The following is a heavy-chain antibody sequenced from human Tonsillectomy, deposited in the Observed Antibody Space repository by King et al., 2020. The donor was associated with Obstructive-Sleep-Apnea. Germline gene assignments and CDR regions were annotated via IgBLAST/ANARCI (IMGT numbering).Heavy chain of an antibody. CDR1: GGSITSHH. CDR2: IHYSGGA. V-gene: IGHV4-59*11. Sequence: LQLQESGPGLVKPSETLSLTCTVSGGSITSHHWSWIRQPPGKGLEWIGFIHYSGGADYSPSLKSRVSMSADTSKNHLALKLTSVTVADTAVYYCAREGGGCVDYWGQGILVTVSS. CDR3: AREGGGCVDY. J-gene: IGHJ4*02. D-gene: IGHD3-16*01.